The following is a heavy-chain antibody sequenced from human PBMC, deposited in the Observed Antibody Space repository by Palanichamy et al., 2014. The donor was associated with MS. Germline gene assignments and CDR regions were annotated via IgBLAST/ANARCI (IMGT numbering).Heavy chain of an antibody. Sequence: SGGSTYYADSVKGRFTISRDNSKNTLYLQMNILRAEDTAVYYCATNHDSSGYFSYWGQGALVTVSS. J-gene: IGHJ4*02. D-gene: IGHD3-22*01. CDR2: SGGST. V-gene: IGHV3-66*01. CDR3: ATNHDSSGYFSY.